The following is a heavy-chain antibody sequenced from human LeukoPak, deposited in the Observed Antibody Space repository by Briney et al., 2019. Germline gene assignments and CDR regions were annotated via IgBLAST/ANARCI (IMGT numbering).Heavy chain of an antibody. J-gene: IGHJ4*02. D-gene: IGHD3-10*01. CDR2: IRSKSYGGTT. CDR3: ARRTAGGSGSAFDY. CDR1: GFTFGDYA. V-gene: IGHV3-49*04. Sequence: GESLRLSCIASGFTFGDYAMSWVRQAPGKGLEWVGFIRSKSYGGTTEYAASVKGRFTISRDDSKNSLYLQMNSLKTEDTAVYYCARRTAGGSGSAFDYWGQGTLVTVSS.